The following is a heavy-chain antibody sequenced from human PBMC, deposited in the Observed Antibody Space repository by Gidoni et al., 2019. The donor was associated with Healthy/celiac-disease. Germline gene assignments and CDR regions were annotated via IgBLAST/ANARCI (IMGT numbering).Heavy chain of an antibody. Sequence: QVHLEQSGGEVKKPGASVKVSCKASGYTFTSYSITWVQQAPGQGLEWVGWISAYNGNAKYAQNLQGRVTMTTDTSTSTAYMELRSLRSDDTAVYYCARDKGTDLTVAGSSLDYWGQGTLVTVSS. CDR1: GYTFTSYS. CDR2: ISAYNGNA. D-gene: IGHD6-19*01. CDR3: ARDKGTDLTVAGSSLDY. J-gene: IGHJ4*02. V-gene: IGHV1-18*01.